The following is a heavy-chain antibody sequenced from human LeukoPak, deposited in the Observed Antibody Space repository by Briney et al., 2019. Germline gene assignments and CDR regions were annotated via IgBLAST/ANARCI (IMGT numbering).Heavy chain of an antibody. CDR3: ARDLLGNTFDY. V-gene: IGHV1-2*04. D-gene: IGHD7-27*01. CDR1: GYTFTGYY. CDR2: INPNSGGT. Sequence: ASVKVSCKASGYTFTGYYTHWVRQAPGQGLEWMGWINPNSGGTNYAQKFQGWVTMTRDTSISTAYMELSRLRSDDTAVYYCARDLLGNTFDYWGQGTLVTVSS. J-gene: IGHJ4*02.